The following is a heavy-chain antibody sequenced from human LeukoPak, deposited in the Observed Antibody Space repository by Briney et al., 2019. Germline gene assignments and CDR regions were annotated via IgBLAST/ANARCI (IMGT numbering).Heavy chain of an antibody. CDR1: GFTFTSYP. V-gene: IGHV3-23*01. D-gene: IGHD3/OR15-3a*01. Sequence: GGSLRLSCAASGFTFTSYPMNWVRQAPGKGLEWVATIASDGFMAYYADSLKGRFVISRDNSQQTIYLQMNCLRADDTAVYYCAKDLFLFFGDTRGQGTLVTVSS. J-gene: IGHJ5*02. CDR3: AKDLFLFFGDT. CDR2: IASDGFMA.